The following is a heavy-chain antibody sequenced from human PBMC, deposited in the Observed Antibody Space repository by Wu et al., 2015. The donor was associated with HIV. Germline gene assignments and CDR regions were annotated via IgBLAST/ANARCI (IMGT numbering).Heavy chain of an antibody. CDR3: ARSKFDRVDMGTITAYYYSMDG. D-gene: IGHD5-24*01. CDR1: RDTFTYFA. Sequence: QVQLVQSGAEVKKFGSSVKVSCKASRDTFTYFAINWVRQAPGQGLEWMGGIIPIHATANYAQNFQGRVTITTDESTTTAYMELSSLRSEDTAVYYCARSKFDRVDMGTITAYYYSMDGLGPKDHGHRLL. V-gene: IGHV1-69*05. CDR2: IIPIHATA. J-gene: IGHJ6*02.